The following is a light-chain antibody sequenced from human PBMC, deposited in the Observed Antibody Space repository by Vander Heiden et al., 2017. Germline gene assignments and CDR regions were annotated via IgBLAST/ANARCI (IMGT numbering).Light chain of an antibody. CDR1: QDISIW. V-gene: IGKV1D-12*01. CDR2: AAS. Sequence: DIQMAQSPFSVSASVGDRVTITCRASQDISIWVAWYQQKPGKAPKLLIYAASMLQSGVPSRFSGSASGTDFTLTISSLQPEDFATYYCQQANTFPALTFGGGTKVDIK. CDR3: QQANTFPALT. J-gene: IGKJ4*01.